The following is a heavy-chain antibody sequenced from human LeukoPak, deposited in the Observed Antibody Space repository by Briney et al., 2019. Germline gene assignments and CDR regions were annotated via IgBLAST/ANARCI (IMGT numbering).Heavy chain of an antibody. V-gene: IGHV4-4*07. CDR2: IYTSGST. Sequence: SETLSLTCTVSGGSISSYHWSWIRQPAGKGLEWIGRIYTSGSTNYNPSLKSRVTISVDTSKNQFSLKLSSVTAADTAVYYCARDTGDYSTYYFDYWGQGTLVTVSS. J-gene: IGHJ4*02. D-gene: IGHD7-27*01. CDR1: GGSISSYH. CDR3: ARDTGDYSTYYFDY.